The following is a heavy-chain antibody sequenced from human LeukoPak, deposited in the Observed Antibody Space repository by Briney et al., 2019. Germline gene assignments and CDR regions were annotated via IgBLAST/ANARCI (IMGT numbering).Heavy chain of an antibody. CDR1: GFTFSSYA. CDR2: ISYDGSNK. J-gene: IGHJ6*02. CDR3: ARDLTVTDYYYYGMDV. Sequence: GGSLRLSCAASGFTFSSYAMHWVRQAPGKGLEWVAVISYDGSNKYYADAVKGRFTISRDNSKNTLYLQMNSLRAEDTAVYYCARDLTVTDYYYYGMDVWGQGTTVTVSS. D-gene: IGHD4-11*01. V-gene: IGHV3-30-3*01.